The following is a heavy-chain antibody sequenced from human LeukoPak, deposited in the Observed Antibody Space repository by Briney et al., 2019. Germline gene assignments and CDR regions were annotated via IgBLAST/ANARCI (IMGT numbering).Heavy chain of an antibody. Sequence: GGSLRLSCATSGFTFRSYGMTWVPQAPGKGLEWLASIRSDNSDTYYADSVKGRFTISRDNAKNTLYLQMNSLRAEDTALYYCARVGDYGSGFDFWGQGTPVTVSS. V-gene: IGHV3-30*02. CDR1: GFTFRSYG. CDR2: IRSDNSDT. D-gene: IGHD3-10*01. J-gene: IGHJ4*02. CDR3: ARVGDYGSGFDF.